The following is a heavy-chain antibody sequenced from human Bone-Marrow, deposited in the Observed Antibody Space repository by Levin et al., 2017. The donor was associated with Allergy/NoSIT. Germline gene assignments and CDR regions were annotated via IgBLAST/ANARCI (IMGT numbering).Heavy chain of an antibody. Sequence: SETLSLTCTVSGGSVFSGSYYWSWIRQPPGKGLEYIGYVCYSGSTNYNPSLKSRVTISMDTSKNLLSLRLSRVSAADTAVYYWARGLILTQGGFNYCHSVDVWGQGTQVTVS. D-gene: IGHD3-10*01. CDR3: ARGLILTQGGFNYCHSVDV. CDR1: GGSVFSGSYY. CDR2: VCYSGST. J-gene: IGHJ6*02. V-gene: IGHV4-61*01.